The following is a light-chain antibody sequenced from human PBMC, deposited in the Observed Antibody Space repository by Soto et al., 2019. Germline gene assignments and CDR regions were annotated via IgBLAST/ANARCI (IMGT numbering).Light chain of an antibody. CDR1: TSNIGSHS. CDR2: TNN. J-gene: IGLJ1*01. Sequence: QSVLTQPPSASGTPGQRVTISCSGSTSNIGSHSVNWFQHLPGTAPKLLIITNNQRPSGVPDRFSGYKSGTSASLVISGLQSEDEAYYYCATWDDSLKGVFGTGTKLTVL. CDR3: ATWDDSLKGV. V-gene: IGLV1-44*01.